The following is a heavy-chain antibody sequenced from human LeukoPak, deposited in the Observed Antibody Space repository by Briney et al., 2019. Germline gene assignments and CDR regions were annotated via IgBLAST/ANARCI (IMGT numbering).Heavy chain of an antibody. CDR1: GFTLSTYA. Sequence: GGSLRLSCAASGFTLSTYAMSWVRQTPGKGLEWVAATSSSDAGTYHADSVKGRFTISRDNAENSLYLQMNRLRVEDTAVYYCARVGVFSSSWLLHWGQGTLVTVSS. V-gene: IGHV3-23*01. CDR2: TSSSDAGT. J-gene: IGHJ1*01. D-gene: IGHD6-13*01. CDR3: ARVGVFSSSWLLH.